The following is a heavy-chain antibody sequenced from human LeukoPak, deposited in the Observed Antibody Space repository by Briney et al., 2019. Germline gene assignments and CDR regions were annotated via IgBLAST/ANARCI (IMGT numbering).Heavy chain of an antibody. V-gene: IGHV4-34*01. CDR3: ARRQNYDFWSGYHWPSNAFDI. Sequence: SETLSLTCAVYGGSFSGYYWSWIRQPPGKGLEWIGEINHSGSTNYNPSLKSRVTISVDTSKNQFSLKLSSVTAADTAVYCCARRQNYDFWSGYHWPSNAFDIWGQGTMVTVSS. J-gene: IGHJ3*02. CDR2: INHSGST. CDR1: GGSFSGYY. D-gene: IGHD3-3*01.